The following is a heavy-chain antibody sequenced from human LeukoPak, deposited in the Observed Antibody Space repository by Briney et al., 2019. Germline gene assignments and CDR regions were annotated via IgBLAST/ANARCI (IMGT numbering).Heavy chain of an antibody. CDR2: ISSSSSYR. Sequence: GGSLRLSCAASGFTFSDYYMSWIRQAPGKGLEWVSYISSSSSYRNYADSVKGRFTISRDNAKNSLYLQMNSMRAEDTAVYYCARDLWCGADCYGTFDIWGQGTMVSVSS. V-gene: IGHV3-11*06. CDR1: GFTFSDYY. D-gene: IGHD2-21*02. J-gene: IGHJ3*02. CDR3: ARDLWCGADCYGTFDI.